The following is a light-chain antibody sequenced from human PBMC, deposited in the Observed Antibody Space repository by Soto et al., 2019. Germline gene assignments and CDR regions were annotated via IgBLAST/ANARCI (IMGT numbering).Light chain of an antibody. CDR2: DAS. CDR3: QLYGSSSIT. V-gene: IGKV3-11*01. Sequence: EIVLTQSPATLSLSPGERATLSCRASQSVSSYLAWYQQKPGQAPRLLIYDASNRATGIPARFSGSGSGTDFTLTISRLEPEDFAVYYCQLYGSSSITFGQGTRLEIK. J-gene: IGKJ5*01. CDR1: QSVSSY.